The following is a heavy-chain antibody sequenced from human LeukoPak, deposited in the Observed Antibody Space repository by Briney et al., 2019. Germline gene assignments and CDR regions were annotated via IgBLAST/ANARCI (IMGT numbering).Heavy chain of an antibody. Sequence: GGSLRLSCAASGFTFSSYGMNWVRQAPGKGLEWVSGISGSGGTTYYADSVKGRFTISRDNSKNSLSLQVSSLRAEDTAVYYCAETNGYYSDWGQGTLVTVYS. CDR2: ISGSGGTT. CDR3: AETNGYYSD. D-gene: IGHD3-22*01. J-gene: IGHJ4*02. V-gene: IGHV3-23*01. CDR1: GFTFSSYG.